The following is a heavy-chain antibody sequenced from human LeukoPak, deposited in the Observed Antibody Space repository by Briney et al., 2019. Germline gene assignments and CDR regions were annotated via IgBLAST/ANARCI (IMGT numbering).Heavy chain of an antibody. D-gene: IGHD6-19*01. CDR2: ISAYNGNT. V-gene: IGHV1-18*01. Sequence: GASVKVSCKASGYTFTRYGISWVRQAPGQGLEWMGWISAYNGNTNYAQKLQGRVTMTTDTSTSTAYMELRSLRSDDTAVYYCARVRRGSGRSSIAVAGIYYYMDVWGKGTTVTVSS. J-gene: IGHJ6*03. CDR3: ARVRRGSGRSSIAVAGIYYYMDV. CDR1: GYTFTRYG.